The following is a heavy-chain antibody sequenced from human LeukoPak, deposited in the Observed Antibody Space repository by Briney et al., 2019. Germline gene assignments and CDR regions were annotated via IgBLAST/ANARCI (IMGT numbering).Heavy chain of an antibody. CDR1: GGSISSYY. D-gene: IGHD3-10*01. Sequence: SETLSLTCTVSGGSISSYYWSWIRQPPGKGLEWIGYIYYSGSTNYNPSLKSRVTISVDTSKNQFSLKLSSVTAADTAVYYCARDGGSGSNGLNWFDPWGQGTLVTVSS. V-gene: IGHV4-59*01. CDR3: ARDGGSGSNGLNWFDP. CDR2: IYYSGST. J-gene: IGHJ5*02.